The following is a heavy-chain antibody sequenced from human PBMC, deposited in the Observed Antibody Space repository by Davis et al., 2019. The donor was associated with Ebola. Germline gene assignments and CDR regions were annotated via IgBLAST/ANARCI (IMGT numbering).Heavy chain of an antibody. CDR3: ARDNDDSSGYYYYYYGMDV. D-gene: IGHD3-22*01. V-gene: IGHV3-21*01. J-gene: IGHJ6*02. CDR1: GFTFSSYS. CDR2: ISSSSSYI. Sequence: PGGSLRLSCAASGFTFSSYSMNWVRQAPGKGLEWVSSISSSSSYIYYADSVKGRFTISRDNAKNSLYLQMNSLRDEDTAVYYCARDNDDSSGYYYYYYGMDVWGQGTTVTVSS.